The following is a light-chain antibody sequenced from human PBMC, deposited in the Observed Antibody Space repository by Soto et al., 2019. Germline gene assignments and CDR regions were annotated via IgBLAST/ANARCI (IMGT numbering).Light chain of an antibody. Sequence: DIQMTQSPSSVSASVGDTVTITCRASQRISNWLAWYQQKPGKAPKLLIYAASSLQSGVPSRFSGSGSGTDFTLTIRSLQHEDFATYYCQQANIFQYTFGQGTKLEIK. CDR3: QQANIFQYT. V-gene: IGKV1-12*01. CDR1: QRISNW. J-gene: IGKJ2*01. CDR2: AAS.